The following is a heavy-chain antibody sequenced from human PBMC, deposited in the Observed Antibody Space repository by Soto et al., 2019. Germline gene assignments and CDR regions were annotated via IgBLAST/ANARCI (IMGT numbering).Heavy chain of an antibody. V-gene: IGHV3-21*01. J-gene: IGHJ6*02. D-gene: IGHD3-10*01. Sequence: EVQLVESGGGLVKPGGSLRLSCAASGFTFSSYSMNWVRQAPGKGLEWVSSISSSSSYIYYADSVKGRFTISRDNAKNSLYLQMNSLRAEDTAVYYCARDEGYYGSGSYRGVYYGMDVWGQGTTVTVSS. CDR3: ARDEGYYGSGSYRGVYYGMDV. CDR1: GFTFSSYS. CDR2: ISSSSSYI.